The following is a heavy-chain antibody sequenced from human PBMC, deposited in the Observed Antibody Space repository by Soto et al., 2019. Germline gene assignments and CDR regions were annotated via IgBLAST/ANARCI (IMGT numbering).Heavy chain of an antibody. V-gene: IGHV3-30*18. CDR2: ISYDGSNK. D-gene: IGHD5-12*01. CDR1: GFTFSSYG. Sequence: EGSLRLSCAASGFTFSSYGMHWVRQAPGKGLEWVAVISYDGSNKYYADSVKGRFTISRDNSKNTLYLQMNSLRAEDTAVYYCAKGSHSGYNFQKYYYYGMDVWGQGTTVTVSS. CDR3: AKGSHSGYNFQKYYYYGMDV. J-gene: IGHJ6*02.